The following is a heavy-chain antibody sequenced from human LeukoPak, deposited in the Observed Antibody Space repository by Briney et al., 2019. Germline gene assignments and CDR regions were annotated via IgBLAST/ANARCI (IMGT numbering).Heavy chain of an antibody. J-gene: IGHJ3*02. CDR2: ISWNSGSI. Sequence: GGSLRLSCAASGFTFDDYAMHWVRQAPGKGLEWVSGISWNSGSIGYADSVKGRFTISRDNAKNSLYLQMNSLRAEDTALYYCAKALWFGELPKGAFDIWGQGTMVTVSS. V-gene: IGHV3-9*01. CDR3: AKALWFGELPKGAFDI. CDR1: GFTFDDYA. D-gene: IGHD3-10*01.